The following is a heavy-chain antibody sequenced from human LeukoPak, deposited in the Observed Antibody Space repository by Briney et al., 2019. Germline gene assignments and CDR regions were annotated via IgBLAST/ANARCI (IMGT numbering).Heavy chain of an antibody. V-gene: IGHV4-59*11. D-gene: IGHD6-13*01. Sequence: SETLSLTCTVSGASISSHYWSWIRQPPGKGLEWLGYIYYSGSTNYNPSLKSRVTISVDTSKNQFSLKLSSVTAADTAVYYCARGPGIAAAGNFDYWGQGTLVTVSS. CDR3: ARGPGIAAAGNFDY. J-gene: IGHJ4*02. CDR2: IYYSGST. CDR1: GASISSHY.